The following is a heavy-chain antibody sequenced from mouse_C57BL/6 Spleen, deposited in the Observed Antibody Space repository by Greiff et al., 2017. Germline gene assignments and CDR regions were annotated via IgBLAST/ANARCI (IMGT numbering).Heavy chain of an antibody. D-gene: IGHD1-1*01. V-gene: IGHV5-12*01. Sequence: EVQLVESGGGLVQPGGSLKLSCAASGFTFSDYYMYWVRQTPEKRLEWVAYISNGGGSTYYPDTVKGRFTISRDNATNTLYLQMSRLKSEDTAMYYCARGDYYGSSYEGWFAYWGQGTLVTVSA. CDR1: GFTFSDYY. CDR3: ARGDYYGSSYEGWFAY. CDR2: ISNGGGST. J-gene: IGHJ3*01.